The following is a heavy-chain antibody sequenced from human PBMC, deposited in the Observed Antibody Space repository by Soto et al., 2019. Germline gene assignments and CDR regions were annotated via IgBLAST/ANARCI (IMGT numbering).Heavy chain of an antibody. J-gene: IGHJ4*02. CDR2: ISGSGDST. V-gene: IGHV3-23*01. CDR1: GFTFSSYA. CDR3: AKGIYSYGYNSFDY. D-gene: IGHD5-18*01. Sequence: GGSLRLSCAASGFTFSSYAMSWVRQAPGKGLEWVSAISGSGDSTYDADSVKGRFTISRDNSKNTLYLQMNSLRAEDAAVYYCAKGIYSYGYNSFDYWSQGTLVTVSS.